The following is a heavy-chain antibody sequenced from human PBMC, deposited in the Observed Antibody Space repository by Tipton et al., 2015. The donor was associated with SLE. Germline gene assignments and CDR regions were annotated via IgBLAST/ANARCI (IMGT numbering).Heavy chain of an antibody. Sequence: TLSLTCTVSGGSISSDDSFWTWIRQVPGEGLEWIGNIYYSGSTYYNPSLKNRLTIALDTSTNQFSLNLNSVTVADTAMYYCARATYDDFKGVDYWGQGTLVAVSS. D-gene: IGHD3-16*01. CDR2: IYYSGST. J-gene: IGHJ4*02. CDR1: GGSISSDDSF. CDR3: ARATYDDFKGVDY. V-gene: IGHV4-31*03.